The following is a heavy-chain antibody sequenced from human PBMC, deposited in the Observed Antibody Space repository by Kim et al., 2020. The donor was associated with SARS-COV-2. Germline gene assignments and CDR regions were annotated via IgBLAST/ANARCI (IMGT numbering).Heavy chain of an antibody. J-gene: IGHJ6*02. V-gene: IGHV4-59*08. CDR2: IYFSGTT. Sequence: SETLSLTCTVSGGSISNYYWSWIRQPPGKGLEWIGYIYFSGTTNYNPSLKSRGTISVDTSKNQFPLKLSSVTAADTAVEFFARLMFPQYYYYGMDGWV. D-gene: IGHD2-8*01. CDR1: GGSISNYY. CDR3: ARLMFPQYYYYGMDG.